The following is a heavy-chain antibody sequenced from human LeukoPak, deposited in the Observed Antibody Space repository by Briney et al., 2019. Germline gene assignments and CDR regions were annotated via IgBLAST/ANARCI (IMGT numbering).Heavy chain of an antibody. D-gene: IGHD3-3*01. CDR2: ISWDGGST. J-gene: IGHJ4*02. CDR3: AKDAADGRITIFVGPPDY. CDR1: GFTFDDYA. V-gene: IGHV3-43D*03. Sequence: GGSLRLSCAASGFTFDDYAMHWVRQAPGKGLEWVSLISWDGGSTYYADSVKGRFTISRDNSKNSLYLQMNSLRAEDTALYYCAKDAADGRITIFVGPPDYWGQGTLVTVSS.